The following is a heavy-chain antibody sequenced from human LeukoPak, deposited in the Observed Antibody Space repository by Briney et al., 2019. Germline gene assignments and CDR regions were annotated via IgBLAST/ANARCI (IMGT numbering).Heavy chain of an antibody. D-gene: IGHD3-9*01. J-gene: IGHJ4*02. CDR1: GGSISTYY. CDR3: ARVGYYDILTGYLGTDY. V-gene: IGHV4-59*01. Sequence: SETLSLTCTVSGGSISTYYWSWVRQSPGKGLEWIGYINYSGRTNSSPSLKSRVAISVDTSKNQFSLRLSSVTAADTAVYYCARVGYYDILTGYLGTDYWGQGALVTVSS. CDR2: INYSGRT.